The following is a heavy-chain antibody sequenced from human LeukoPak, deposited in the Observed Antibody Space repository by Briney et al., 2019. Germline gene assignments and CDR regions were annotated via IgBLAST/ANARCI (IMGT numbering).Heavy chain of an antibody. CDR1: GGSINSCCYF. Sequence: PSETLSLTSSVSGGSINSCCYFWNGLRQPPEKAREWIGYLYYSRRTSYSPSLNSRLTISVDTYKNQFSLKQSSVTAADTAVYYCARDGYNSGYFDYWGQGTLVTVSS. J-gene: IGHJ4*02. D-gene: IGHD5-24*01. CDR3: ARDGYNSGYFDY. CDR2: LYYSRRT. V-gene: IGHV4-30-4*01.